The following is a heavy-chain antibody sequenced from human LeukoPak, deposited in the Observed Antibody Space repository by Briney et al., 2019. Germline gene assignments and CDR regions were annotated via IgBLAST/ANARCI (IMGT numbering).Heavy chain of an antibody. CDR2: INHSGST. J-gene: IGHJ6*03. D-gene: IGHD5-24*01. CDR1: GGSFSGYY. V-gene: IGHV4-34*01. CDR3: ARLKRDGYRYYYMDV. Sequence: PSETLSLTCAVYGGSFSGYYWSWIRQPPGKGLEWIGGINHSGSTNYNPSLKSRVTISVDTSKNQFSLKLSSVTAADTAVYYCARLKRDGYRYYYMDVWGKGTTVTISS.